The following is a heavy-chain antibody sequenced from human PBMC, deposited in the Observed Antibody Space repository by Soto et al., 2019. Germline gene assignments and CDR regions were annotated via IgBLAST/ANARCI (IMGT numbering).Heavy chain of an antibody. V-gene: IGHV3-53*01. CDR1: GFTVSSNY. Sequence: EVQLVESGGGLIQPGGSLRLSCAASGFTVSSNYMSWVRQAPGKGLEWVSVIYSGGSTYYADSVKGRFPISRDDSKNTMYVQMNSLRAEDTAVYYCARGYCSGGSCSRGGFDPWGQGTLVTVSS. CDR3: ARGYCSGGSCSRGGFDP. CDR2: IYSGGST. J-gene: IGHJ5*02. D-gene: IGHD2-15*01.